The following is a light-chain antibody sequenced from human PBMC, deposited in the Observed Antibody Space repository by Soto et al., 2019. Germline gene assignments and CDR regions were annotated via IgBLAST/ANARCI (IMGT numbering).Light chain of an antibody. V-gene: IGKV3-15*01. Sequence: EIVMTQSPATLSVSPGERATLSCRVSQSVSSNLAWYQQKPGQAPRLLIYGASTRATGIPARFSGSGSGTEFTLTISSLQSEDFAVYYCQQYNNWPPPFTFGPGTKVDIK. J-gene: IGKJ3*01. CDR2: GAS. CDR3: QQYNNWPPPFT. CDR1: QSVSSN.